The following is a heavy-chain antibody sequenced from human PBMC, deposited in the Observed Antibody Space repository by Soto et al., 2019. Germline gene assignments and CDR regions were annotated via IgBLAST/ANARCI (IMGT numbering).Heavy chain of an antibody. D-gene: IGHD3-10*01. CDR3: ARDRMVRGVNYGMDV. CDR2: MNPNSGNT. Sequence: ASVKVSCKASGYTFTSYDINWVRQATGQGLEWMGWMNPNSGNTGCAQKFQGRVTMTRNTSISTAYMELSSLRSEDTAVYYCARDRMVRGVNYGMDVWGQGTTVTVSS. CDR1: GYTFTSYD. V-gene: IGHV1-8*01. J-gene: IGHJ6*02.